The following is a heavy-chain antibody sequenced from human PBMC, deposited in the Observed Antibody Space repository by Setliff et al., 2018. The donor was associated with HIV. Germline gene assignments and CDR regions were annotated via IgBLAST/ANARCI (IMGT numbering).Heavy chain of an antibody. V-gene: IGHV4-38-2*01. CDR3: ARVYYFDSSGYYQRGDVFDI. CDR1: GYSISSGYY. J-gene: IGHJ3*02. D-gene: IGHD3-22*01. CDR2: IYHSGST. Sequence: SETLSLTCAVSGYSISSGYYWGWIRQPPGKGLEWIGSIYHSGSTYYNPSLKTRVTLSVDTSKNQFSLKLTSVTAADTAMYHCARVYYFDSSGYYQRGDVFDIWGQGTMVTVSS.